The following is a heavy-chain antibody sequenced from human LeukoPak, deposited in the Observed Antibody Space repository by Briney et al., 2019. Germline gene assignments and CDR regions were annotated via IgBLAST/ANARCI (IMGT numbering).Heavy chain of an antibody. Sequence: KPSETLSLTCAVYGGSFSGYYWSWIRQPPGKGLEWIGEINHSGSTNYNPSLKSRVTISVDTSKNQFSLKLSSVTAADTAVYYCARVPRSGGPLVNDYWGQGTLVTVSS. J-gene: IGHJ4*02. CDR2: INHSGST. V-gene: IGHV4-34*01. CDR3: ARVPRSGGPLVNDY. D-gene: IGHD2-15*01. CDR1: GGSFSGYY.